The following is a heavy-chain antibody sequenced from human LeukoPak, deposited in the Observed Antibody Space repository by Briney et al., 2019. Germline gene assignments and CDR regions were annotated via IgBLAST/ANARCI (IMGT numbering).Heavy chain of an antibody. CDR2: INRGGGT. D-gene: IGHD2/OR15-2a*01. J-gene: IGHJ4*02. Sequence: PSETLSLTCNVSGGSVSRSNYYWAWIRQPPGKGLEWIATINRGGGTHENPSLKSRVTISVDTSTNNFSLKLSSVTAADTAVYYCAKLEYWVRYWGRGTLVTVSS. V-gene: IGHV4-39*02. CDR3: AKLEYWVRY. CDR1: GGSVSRSNYY.